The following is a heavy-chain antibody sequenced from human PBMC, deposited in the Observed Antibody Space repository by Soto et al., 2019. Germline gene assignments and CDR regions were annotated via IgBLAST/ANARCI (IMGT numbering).Heavy chain of an antibody. CDR1: DFTITTAW. Sequence: EVQLVESGGGLVKPGGSLRLSCAAADFTITTAWMNWVRQAPGKGLEWVGGIKTKAAGGATDYAAPLKGRFTISRDDSRNTHFLQMNSLKTEDTAVYYCTTGSVEGVWGQGATVTVSS. V-gene: IGHV3-15*07. J-gene: IGHJ6*02. CDR2: IKTKAAGGAT. CDR3: TTGSVEGV.